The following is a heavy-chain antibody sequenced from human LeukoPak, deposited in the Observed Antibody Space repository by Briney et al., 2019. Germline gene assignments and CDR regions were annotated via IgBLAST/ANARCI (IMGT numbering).Heavy chain of an antibody. CDR2: ISYSGST. Sequence: PSETLSLTCTVSSGSIGTYYWAWIRQTPGKGLEWIGYISYSGSTKHNPSLTRRITISLDTSKNQFSLELGSMTAADTAMYYCARQAGSFTTFDFWGQGTLVTVSS. J-gene: IGHJ4*02. D-gene: IGHD1-26*01. CDR3: ARQAGSFTTFDF. CDR1: SGSIGTYY. V-gene: IGHV4-59*08.